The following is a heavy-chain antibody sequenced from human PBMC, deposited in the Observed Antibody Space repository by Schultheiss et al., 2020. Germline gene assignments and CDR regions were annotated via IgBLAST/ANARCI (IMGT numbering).Heavy chain of an antibody. CDR3: ARAGGSGSYSHYYYYMDV. CDR2: INHSGST. D-gene: IGHD3-10*01. CDR1: GGSFSGYY. J-gene: IGHJ6*03. V-gene: IGHV4-34*01. Sequence: SATLSLTCAVYGGSFSGYYWSWIRQPPGKGLEWIGEINHSGSTNYNPSLKSRVTISVDTSKNQFSLKLSSVTAADTAVYYCARAGGSGSYSHYYYYMDVWGKGTTVNGSS.